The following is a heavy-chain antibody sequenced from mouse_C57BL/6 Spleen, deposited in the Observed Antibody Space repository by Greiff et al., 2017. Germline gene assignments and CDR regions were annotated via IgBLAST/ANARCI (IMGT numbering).Heavy chain of an antibody. J-gene: IGHJ3*01. CDR2: IYPSDSET. V-gene: IGHV1-61*01. CDR1: GYTFTSYW. CDR3: ANYYGSSSFAY. Sequence: QVQLKQPGAELVRPGSSVKLSCKASGYTFTSYWMDWVKQRPGQGLEWIGNIYPSDSETHYNQKFKDKATLTVDKSSSTAYMQLSSLTSEDSAVYYCANYYGSSSFAYWGQGTLVTVSA. D-gene: IGHD1-1*01.